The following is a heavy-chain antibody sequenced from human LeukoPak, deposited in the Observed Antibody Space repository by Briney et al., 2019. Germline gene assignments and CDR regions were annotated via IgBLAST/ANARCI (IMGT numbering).Heavy chain of an antibody. V-gene: IGHV1-2*02. CDR1: GYTFTDYY. CDR2: INPDSGYT. Sequence: GASVKVSCKTSGYTFTDYYIHWVRQAPGQGLEWMGWINPDSGYTNYAQKFQGRVTMTRDTSINTAYMELSRLTSDDTAVYYCATDPPSHYSSSSGGYWGQGTLVTVSS. CDR3: ATDPPSHYSSSSGGY. D-gene: IGHD6-6*01. J-gene: IGHJ4*02.